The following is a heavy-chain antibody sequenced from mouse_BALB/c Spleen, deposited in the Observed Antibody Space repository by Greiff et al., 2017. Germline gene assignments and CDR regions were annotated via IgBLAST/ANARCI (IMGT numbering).Heavy chain of an antibody. V-gene: IGHV5-6-4*01. D-gene: IGHD2-10*02. Sequence: EVKLVESGGGLVKPGGSLKLSCAASGFTFSSYTMSWVRQTPEKRLEWVATISSGGSYTYYPDSVKGRFTISRDNAKNTLYLQMSSLKTEDTAMYYCTRDGEYGSFDYWGQGTTLTVSA. CDR3: TRDGEYGSFDY. J-gene: IGHJ2*01. CDR2: ISSGGSYT. CDR1: GFTFSSYT.